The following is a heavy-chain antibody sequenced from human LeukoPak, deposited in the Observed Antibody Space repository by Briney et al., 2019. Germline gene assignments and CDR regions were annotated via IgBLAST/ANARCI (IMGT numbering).Heavy chain of an antibody. Sequence: PSETLSLTCTVSGYSISSGYYWGWIRQPPGKGLEWIGSIYYSGSAYYNPSLKSRVTISVDTSKNQFSLKLSSVTAADTAVYYCARQYFLVLSSYYFDYWGQGSLVTVSS. CDR2: IYYSGSA. D-gene: IGHD3-10*02. V-gene: IGHV4-38-2*02. CDR1: GYSISSGYY. J-gene: IGHJ4*02. CDR3: ARQYFLVLSSYYFDY.